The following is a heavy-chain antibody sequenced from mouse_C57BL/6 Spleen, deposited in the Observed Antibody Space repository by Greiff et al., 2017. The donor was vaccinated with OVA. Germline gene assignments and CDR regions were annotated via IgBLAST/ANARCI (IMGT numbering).Heavy chain of an antibody. CDR1: GYTFTDYN. V-gene: IGHV1-18*01. D-gene: IGHD3-2*02. CDR3: ARRTAQATFAY. J-gene: IGHJ3*01. Sequence: EVQLQQSGPELVKPGASVKIPCKASGYTFTDYNMDWVKQSPGKSLEWIGDINPNNGGTIYNQKFKGKATLTVDKSSSTAYMELRSLTSEDSAVDDWARRTAQATFAYWGQGTLVTVSA. CDR2: INPNNGGT.